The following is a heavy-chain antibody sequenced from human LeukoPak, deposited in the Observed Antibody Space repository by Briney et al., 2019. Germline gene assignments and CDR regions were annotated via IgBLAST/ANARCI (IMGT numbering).Heavy chain of an antibody. CDR1: GGSFSGYY. Sequence: SETLSLTCAVYGGSFSGYYWSWIRQPPGKGLEWIGYIYYSGSTNYNPSLKSRVTISVDTSKNQFSLKLSSVTAADTAVYYCARGQYYYGSGSYPFDYWGQGTLVTVSS. V-gene: IGHV4-59*01. CDR2: IYYSGST. J-gene: IGHJ4*02. CDR3: ARGQYYYGSGSYPFDY. D-gene: IGHD3-10*01.